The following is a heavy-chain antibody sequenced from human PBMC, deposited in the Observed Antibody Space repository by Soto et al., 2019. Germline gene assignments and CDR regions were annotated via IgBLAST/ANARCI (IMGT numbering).Heavy chain of an antibody. D-gene: IGHD3-10*01. CDR1: GYTFTGYY. J-gene: IGHJ6*02. CDR2: INPNSGGT. Sequence: ASVKVSCKASGYTFTGYYMHWVRQAPGQGLEWMGWINPNSGGTNYAQKFQGWVTMTRDTSISTAYMELSRLRSDDTAVYYCARDRAPEVRGVTDYYYYGMDVWGQGTTVTVSS. CDR3: ARDRAPEVRGVTDYYYYGMDV. V-gene: IGHV1-2*04.